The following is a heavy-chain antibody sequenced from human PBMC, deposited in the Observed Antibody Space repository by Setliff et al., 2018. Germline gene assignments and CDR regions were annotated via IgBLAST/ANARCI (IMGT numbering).Heavy chain of an antibody. CDR1: GASISGSAYY. CDR2: INHSGST. V-gene: IGHV4-39*07. D-gene: IGHD1-26*01. J-gene: IGHJ3*02. CDR3: ARWGENSGRPDWRAFDI. Sequence: SETLSLTCNVSGASISGSAYYWGWIRQPPGKGLEWIGEINHSGSTNYNPSLKSRVTMSVDTSKNQFSLKLTSVSAADTAVYYCARWGENSGRPDWRAFDIWGQGTMVTVSS.